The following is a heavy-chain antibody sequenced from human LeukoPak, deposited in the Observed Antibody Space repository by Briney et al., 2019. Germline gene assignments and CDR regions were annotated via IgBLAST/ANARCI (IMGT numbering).Heavy chain of an antibody. CDR2: TIPIFGTA. CDR3: ARDRREYSSNWYPHYYGMDV. D-gene: IGHD6-13*01. V-gene: IGHV1-69*13. J-gene: IGHJ6*02. CDR1: GYTFTSNY. Sequence: ASVKVSCKASGYTFTSNYIHWVRQAPGQGLEWMGGTIPIFGTANYAQKFQGRVTITADESTSTAYMELSSLRSEDTAVYYCARDRREYSSNWYPHYYGMDVWGQGTTVTVSS.